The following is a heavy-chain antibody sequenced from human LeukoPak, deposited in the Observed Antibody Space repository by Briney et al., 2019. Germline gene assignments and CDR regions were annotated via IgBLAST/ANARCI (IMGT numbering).Heavy chain of an antibody. V-gene: IGHV4-59*01. D-gene: IGHD1-26*01. CDR3: ARGKKWELLSFDY. CDR1: GGSISSYY. Sequence: ASETLSLTCTVSGGSISSYYWSWIRQPPGKGLEWIGYIYYSGSTNYNPSLKSRVTMSVDTSKNQFSLKLSSVTAADTAVYYCARGKKWELLSFDYWGQGTLVTVSS. J-gene: IGHJ4*02. CDR2: IYYSGST.